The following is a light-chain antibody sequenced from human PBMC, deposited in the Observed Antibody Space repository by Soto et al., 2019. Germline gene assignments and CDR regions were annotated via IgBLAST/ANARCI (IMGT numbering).Light chain of an antibody. CDR3: QQSETYPLT. Sequence: EIQLTQSPSSLSASVGDRITITCRASQSISTYLNWYQQKPGEAPTLLVYDSSTLQSGVPSRFSGSGFGTEFTLTISSLQPGDFATYYCQQSETYPLTFGQGTRLAIK. V-gene: IGKV1-39*01. CDR1: QSISTY. CDR2: DSS. J-gene: IGKJ5*01.